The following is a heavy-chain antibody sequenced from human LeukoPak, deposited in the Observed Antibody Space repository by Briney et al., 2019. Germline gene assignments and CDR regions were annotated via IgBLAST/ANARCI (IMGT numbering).Heavy chain of an antibody. CDR3: ARRDYDILTGYLGNFDY. Sequence: SVTLSLTCTVSGGSISSSSYYWGWIRQPPGKGLGGIGGIYYSGSTYYNPSLKSRVTISVDTSKNQFSLKLSTVTAADTAVYYCARRDYDILTGYLGNFDYWGQGTLVTVSS. J-gene: IGHJ4*02. CDR2: IYYSGST. V-gene: IGHV4-39*01. D-gene: IGHD3-9*01. CDR1: GGSISSSSYY.